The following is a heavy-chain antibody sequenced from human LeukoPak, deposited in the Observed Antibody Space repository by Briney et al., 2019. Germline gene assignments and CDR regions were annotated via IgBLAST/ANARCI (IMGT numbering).Heavy chain of an antibody. Sequence: PTGGSLRLSCAASGFTVSSNYMSWVRQAPGKGLEWVSVIYSGGSTYYADSVKGRFTISRDNSKNTLYLQMNSLRAEDTAVYYCARGTLYSSWTMSYYFDYWGQGTLVTVSS. J-gene: IGHJ4*02. V-gene: IGHV3-53*01. CDR1: GFTVSSNY. D-gene: IGHD6-13*01. CDR2: IYSGGST. CDR3: ARGTLYSSWTMSYYFDY.